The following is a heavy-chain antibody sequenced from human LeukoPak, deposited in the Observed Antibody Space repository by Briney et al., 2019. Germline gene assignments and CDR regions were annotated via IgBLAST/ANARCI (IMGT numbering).Heavy chain of an antibody. CDR1: GFTFSSYA. D-gene: IGHD6-13*01. CDR3: ARALYSSSWYWDFDY. CDR2: ISYDGSNK. J-gene: IGHJ4*02. Sequence: GGSLRLSCAASGFTFSSYAMHWVRQAPGKGLEWVAVISYDGSNKYYADSVKGRFTISRDNSKNTLYLQMDSLRAEDTAVYYCARALYSSSWYWDFDYWGQGTLVTVSS. V-gene: IGHV3-30-3*01.